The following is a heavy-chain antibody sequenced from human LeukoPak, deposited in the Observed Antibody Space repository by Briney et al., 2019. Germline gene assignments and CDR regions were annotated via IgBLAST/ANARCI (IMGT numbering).Heavy chain of an antibody. Sequence: PGRSLRLSCAASGFTFSSYGMHWVRQAPGKGLEWVAVISYDGSNKYYADSVKGRLTISRDNSKNTLYLQMNSLRAEDTAVYYCAKVHYYDSSGPPIDFDYWGQGTLVTVSS. J-gene: IGHJ4*02. V-gene: IGHV3-30*18. CDR1: GFTFSSYG. CDR3: AKVHYYDSSGPPIDFDY. CDR2: ISYDGSNK. D-gene: IGHD3-22*01.